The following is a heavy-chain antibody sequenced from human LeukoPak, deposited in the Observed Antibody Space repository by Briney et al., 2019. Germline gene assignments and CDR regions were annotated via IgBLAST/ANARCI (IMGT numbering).Heavy chain of an antibody. D-gene: IGHD2-2*01. J-gene: IGHJ4*02. Sequence: SETLSLTCAVSGYSISSGYYWGWIRQPPGKGLEWIGSIYHSGSTYYNPSLKSRVTISVDTSKNQFSLKLSSVTAADTAVYYCAREFRVVAPAAIDYFDYWGQGTLVTVSS. CDR3: AREFRVVAPAAIDYFDY. CDR2: IYHSGST. CDR1: GYSISSGYY. V-gene: IGHV4-38-2*02.